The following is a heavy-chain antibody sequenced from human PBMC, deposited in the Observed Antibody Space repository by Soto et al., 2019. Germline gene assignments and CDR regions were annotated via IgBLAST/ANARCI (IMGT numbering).Heavy chain of an antibody. D-gene: IGHD3-10*01. CDR2: INAGNGNT. V-gene: IGHV1-3*01. CDR1: GYTFTSYA. J-gene: IGHJ6*03. Sequence: EASVKVSCKASGYTFTSYAMHWVRQAPGQRLEWMGWINAGNGNTKYSQKFQGRVTITRDTSASTAYMELSSLRSEDTAVYYCARDALGQYYYGSGQAGDYYMDVWGKGTTVTVSS. CDR3: ARDALGQYYYGSGQAGDYYMDV.